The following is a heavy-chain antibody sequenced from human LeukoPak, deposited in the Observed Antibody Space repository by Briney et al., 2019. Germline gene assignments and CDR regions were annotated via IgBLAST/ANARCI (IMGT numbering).Heavy chain of an antibody. V-gene: IGHV3-21*01. CDR2: ISSSNSYI. D-gene: IGHD3-10*01. CDR1: GFTFSSYS. Sequence: GESLRLSCAASGFTFSSYSMNWVRQAPGKGLEWVSSISSSNSYIYYADSVKGRFTISRDNAKNSLYLQMNSLRAEDTAVYYCARDRVVRGVINDYWGQGTLVTVSS. J-gene: IGHJ4*02. CDR3: ARDRVVRGVINDY.